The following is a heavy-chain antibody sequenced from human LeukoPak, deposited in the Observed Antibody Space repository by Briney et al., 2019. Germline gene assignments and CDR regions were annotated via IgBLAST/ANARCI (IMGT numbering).Heavy chain of an antibody. CDR2: IYYSGST. CDR3: ARGNYYDSSAYYPQ. Sequence: SETLSLTCTVSGGSVTSGNHYWSWIRQPPGKGLEWIGYIYYSGSTNYNPSLKSRVTISVDTSKNQFSLELSSVTAADTAVYFCARGNYYDSSAYYPQWGQGTLVTVSS. V-gene: IGHV4-61*01. CDR1: GGSVTSGNHY. D-gene: IGHD3-22*01. J-gene: IGHJ4*02.